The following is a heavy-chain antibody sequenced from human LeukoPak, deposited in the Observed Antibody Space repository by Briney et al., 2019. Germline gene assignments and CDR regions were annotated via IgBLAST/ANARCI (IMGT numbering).Heavy chain of an antibody. J-gene: IGHJ6*03. V-gene: IGHV4-59*01. D-gene: IGHD3-22*01. CDR2: IYYSGST. CDR3: ARAGSGYRVYYYYYMDV. Sequence: SETLSLTCTVSGGYICSYYWSWIRQPPGKGLEWIGYIYYSGSTNYNPSLKSRVTISVDTSKNQFSLKLSSVTAADTAVYYCARAGSGYRVYYYYYMDVWGKGTTVTISS. CDR1: GGYICSYY.